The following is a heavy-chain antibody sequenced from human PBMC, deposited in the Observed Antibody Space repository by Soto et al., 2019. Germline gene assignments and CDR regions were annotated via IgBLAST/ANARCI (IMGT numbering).Heavy chain of an antibody. V-gene: IGHV1-2*04. CDR2: INPNSGGT. Sequence: ASVKVSCKASGYTFTGYYMHWVRQAPGQGLEWMGWINPNSGGTNYAQKFQGWVTMTRDTSISTAYMELSRLRSDDTAVYYCARDPGFGELLWKFDPWGQGTLGTVAS. CDR1: GYTFTGYY. CDR3: ARDPGFGELLWKFDP. J-gene: IGHJ5*02. D-gene: IGHD3-10*01.